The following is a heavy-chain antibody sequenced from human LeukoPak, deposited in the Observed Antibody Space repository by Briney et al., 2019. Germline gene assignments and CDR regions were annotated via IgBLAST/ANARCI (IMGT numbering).Heavy chain of an antibody. Sequence: ASVKVSCKVSGYTLTELSMHWVRQAPGQGLEWMGIINPSGGSTSYAQKFQGRVTMTRDTSTSTVYMELSSLRSEDTAVYYCAREQTTVVTPVIDYWGQGTLVTVSS. D-gene: IGHD4-23*01. V-gene: IGHV1-46*01. J-gene: IGHJ4*02. CDR2: INPSGGST. CDR3: AREQTTVVTPVIDY. CDR1: GYTLTELS.